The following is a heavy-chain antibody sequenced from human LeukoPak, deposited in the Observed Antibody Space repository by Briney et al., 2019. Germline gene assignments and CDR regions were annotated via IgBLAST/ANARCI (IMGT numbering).Heavy chain of an antibody. D-gene: IGHD6-25*01. V-gene: IGHV4-4*07. Sequence: KPSETRSSPGLSSVGPTISSSGTGSRHPPGKGLNWIGRIYTSGSTNYNPSLKSRVTMSVDTSKNQFSLKLSSVTAADTAVYYCARECSGGDFDYWGQGTLVTVSS. J-gene: IGHJ4*02. CDR2: IYTSGST. CDR1: VGPTISSS. CDR3: ARECSGGDFDY.